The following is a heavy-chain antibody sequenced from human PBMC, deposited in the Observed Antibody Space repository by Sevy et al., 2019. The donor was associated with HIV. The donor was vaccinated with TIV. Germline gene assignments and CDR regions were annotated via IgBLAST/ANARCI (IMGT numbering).Heavy chain of an antibody. V-gene: IGHV3-23*01. CDR3: VKGARYTIPNDAFDI. D-gene: IGHD2-2*02. CDR1: GFTFSSNA. CDR2: IGGGGGDT. Sequence: GGSLRLSCEASGFTFSSNAMSWVRQAPGKGLEWVSGIGGGGGDTFYADSVKGRFTISRDNSKNTLFLQINSLRAEDTALYYCVKGARYTIPNDAFDIWGQGTMVTVSS. J-gene: IGHJ3*02.